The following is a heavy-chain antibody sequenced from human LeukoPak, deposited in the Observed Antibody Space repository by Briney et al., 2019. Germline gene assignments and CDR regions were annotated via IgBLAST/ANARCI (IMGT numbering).Heavy chain of an antibody. V-gene: IGHV3-21*01. CDR2: ISPDSNYK. CDR3: VRGGYRDFDYEY. J-gene: IGHJ4*02. Sequence: GESLRLSCAASGFTFSSYSMNWLRLAPGKGLEWVSSISPDSNYKYYVDSVKGRFTISRDNAKNSLYLQMNSLRAEDTAVYYCVRGGYRDFDYEYWGQGALVTVSS. CDR1: GFTFSSYS. D-gene: IGHD5-12*01.